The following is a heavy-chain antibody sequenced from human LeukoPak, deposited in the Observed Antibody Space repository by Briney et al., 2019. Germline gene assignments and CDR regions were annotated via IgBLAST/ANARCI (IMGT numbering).Heavy chain of an antibody. Sequence: LGESLKISCQGSGSTFTIYWVGGVRQVPGKGLEWMGIIYPGDSDTRSSPSFQGQVTTAAAMSISTAYLQWSSLKASDTAMYYCARSITMVRGVPYNWFDPWGQGTLVTVSS. D-gene: IGHD3-10*01. CDR2: IYPGDSDT. V-gene: IGHV5-51*01. CDR1: GSTFTIYW. CDR3: ARSITMVRGVPYNWFDP. J-gene: IGHJ5*02.